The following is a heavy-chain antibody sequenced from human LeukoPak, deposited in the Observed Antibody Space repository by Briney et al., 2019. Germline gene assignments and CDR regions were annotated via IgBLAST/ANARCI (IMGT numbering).Heavy chain of an antibody. V-gene: IGHV3-53*01. J-gene: IGHJ4*02. CDR1: GFTVSSNY. Sequence: GGSLRLSCAASGFTVSSNYMSWVRQAPGKGLEWVSVIYSDGSTYYADSVKGRFTISRDNSKNTLYLQMNSLRAEDTAVYYCAREPLSPYDSSGYYYGVLAYWGQGTLVTVSS. CDR2: IYSDGST. CDR3: AREPLSPYDSSGYYYGVLAY. D-gene: IGHD3-22*01.